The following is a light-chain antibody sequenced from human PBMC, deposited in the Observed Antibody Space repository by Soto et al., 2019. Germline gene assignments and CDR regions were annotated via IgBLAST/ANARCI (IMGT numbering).Light chain of an antibody. J-gene: IGLJ2*01. CDR1: SSDIGSYNL. CDR3: CSYAGSNTPHVI. CDR2: EGS. V-gene: IGLV2-23*01. Sequence: QSALTQPASVSGSPGQSITISCTGTSSDIGSYNLVSWYQQHPGKAPKLMIYEGSKRPSGVSNRFSGSKSGNTASLTISGLQAEDEADYHGCSYAGSNTPHVIFGGGTKLTVL.